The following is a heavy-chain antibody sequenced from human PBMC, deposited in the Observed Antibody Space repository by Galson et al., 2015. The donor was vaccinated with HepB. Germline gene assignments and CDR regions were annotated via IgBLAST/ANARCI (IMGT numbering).Heavy chain of an antibody. CDR3: ASFDFWSGPPLDC. V-gene: IGHV3-7*01. CDR2: IKKDGSEK. J-gene: IGHJ4*02. D-gene: IGHD3-3*01. Sequence: SLRLSCAASGFTFSSYWMSWVRQAPGKGLEWVANIKKDGSEKYYVDSVKGRFTISRDNAKNSLFLQMSSLRAEDTAVYYCASFDFWSGPPLDCWGQGTLVTVSS. CDR1: GFTFSSYW.